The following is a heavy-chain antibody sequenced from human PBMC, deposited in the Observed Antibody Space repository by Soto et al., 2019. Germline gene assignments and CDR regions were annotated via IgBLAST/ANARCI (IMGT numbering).Heavy chain of an antibody. J-gene: IGHJ3*02. CDR1: GNTFSSYA. V-gene: IGHV1-69*13. D-gene: IGHD2-2*02. Sequence: ASVKVSCKASGNTFSSYAISWVRQAPGQGLEWMGGIIPIFGTANYAQKFQGRVTITADESTSTAYMELSSLRSEDTAVYSCAKRADGVVPAAISMGAFDIWGQGTMVTVS. CDR2: IIPIFGTA. CDR3: AKRADGVVPAAISMGAFDI.